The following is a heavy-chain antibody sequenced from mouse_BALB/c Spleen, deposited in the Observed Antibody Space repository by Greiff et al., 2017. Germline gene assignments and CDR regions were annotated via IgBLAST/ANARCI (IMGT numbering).Heavy chain of an antibody. Sequence: EVQLVESGGGLVQPGGSRKLSCAASGFTFSSFGMHWVRQAPEKGLEWVAYISSGSSTIYYADTVKGRFTISRDNPKNTLFLQMTSLRSEDTAMYYCAREDRDYYAMDYWGQGTSVTVSS. CDR2: ISSGSSTI. J-gene: IGHJ4*01. CDR1: GFTFSSFG. CDR3: AREDRDYYAMDY. D-gene: IGHD2-14*01. V-gene: IGHV5-17*02.